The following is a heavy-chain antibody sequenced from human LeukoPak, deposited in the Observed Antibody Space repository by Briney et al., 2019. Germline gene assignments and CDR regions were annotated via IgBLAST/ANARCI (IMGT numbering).Heavy chain of an antibody. CDR3: ARDKGAITIPYGMDV. CDR2: IIPIFGTA. Sequence: ASVKVSCKASGGTFSSYAISWVRQAPGQGLEWMGGIIPIFGTANYAQKFQGRVTITADESTSTAYMELSSLRSEGTAVYYCARDKGAITIPYGMDVWGQGTTVTVSS. CDR1: GGTFSSYA. V-gene: IGHV1-69*13. D-gene: IGHD3-3*01. J-gene: IGHJ6*02.